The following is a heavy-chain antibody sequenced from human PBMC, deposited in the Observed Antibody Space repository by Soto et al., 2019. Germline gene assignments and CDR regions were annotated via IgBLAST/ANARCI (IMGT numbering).Heavy chain of an antibody. CDR2: IWYDGSNK. J-gene: IGHJ5*02. CDR3: AREGSIGWFDP. V-gene: IGHV3-33*01. CDR1: GFTFSSYG. D-gene: IGHD3-22*01. Sequence: SGGPLRLSCAASGFTFSSYGMHWVRQAPGKGLEWVAVIWYDGSNKYYADSVKGRFTISRDNSKNTLYLQMNSLRAEDTAVYYCAREGSIGWFDPWGQGTLVTVSS.